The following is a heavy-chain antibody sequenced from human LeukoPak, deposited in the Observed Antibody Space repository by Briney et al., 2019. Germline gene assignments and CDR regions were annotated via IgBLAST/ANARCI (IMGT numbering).Heavy chain of an antibody. CDR1: GFTFSSYA. J-gene: IGHJ4*02. Sequence: PGGSLRLSCAASGFTFSSYAMSWVRQAPGKGLEWVSAISGSGGSTYYADSVKGRFTISRDNSKNTLYLQMNSLRAEDTAVYYCAKGDGYYYDSSGYYPFDYWGQGTLVTVSS. V-gene: IGHV3-23*01. CDR3: AKGDGYYYDSSGYYPFDY. CDR2: ISGSGGST. D-gene: IGHD3-22*01.